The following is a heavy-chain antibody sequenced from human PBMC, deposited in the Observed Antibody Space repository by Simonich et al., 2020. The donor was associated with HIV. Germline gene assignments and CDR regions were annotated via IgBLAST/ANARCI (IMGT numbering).Heavy chain of an antibody. J-gene: IGHJ5*02. D-gene: IGHD7-27*01. CDR3: AKSNGNWFDP. Sequence: EVQLVQSGAEVKKPGESLKISCKGSGYSFTSYWIGWVRQMSGKGLEWMGITAPVDADTRYNPSFQGQVTISADKSISTAYLQLSSLKASDTAMYYCAKSNGNWFDPWGRGTLVTVSS. V-gene: IGHV5-51*01. CDR1: GYSFTSYW. CDR2: TAPVDADT.